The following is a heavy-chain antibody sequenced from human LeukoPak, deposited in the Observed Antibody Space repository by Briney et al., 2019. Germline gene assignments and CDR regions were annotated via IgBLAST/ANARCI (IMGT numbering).Heavy chain of an antibody. Sequence: GGSLRLSCAASGFTFSSYGMHWARQAPGKGLEWVAIMWYDGSNKYYTDSVKGRFTISRDNSKHTLYLQMNSLRVEDTAVYYCAREDTALVIAYWGQGTLVTVSS. J-gene: IGHJ4*02. CDR2: MWYDGSNK. CDR3: AREDTALVIAY. CDR1: GFTFSSYG. D-gene: IGHD5-18*01. V-gene: IGHV3-33*01.